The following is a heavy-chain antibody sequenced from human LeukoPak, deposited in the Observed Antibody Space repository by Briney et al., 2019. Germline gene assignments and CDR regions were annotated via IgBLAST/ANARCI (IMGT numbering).Heavy chain of an antibody. J-gene: IGHJ6*03. Sequence: SETLSLTCTVSGGSIGDDYFTWIRQPAGKGLEWIGRIHSGETTNYNPSLMSRVTLSIDTSKKQISLRLTSMTAADTALYYCARDNGSGYTYGYEHYYYYIDVWGKGTTVTVSS. V-gene: IGHV4-4*07. CDR1: GGSIGDDY. D-gene: IGHD5-18*01. CDR2: IHSGETT. CDR3: ARDNGSGYTYGYEHYYYYIDV.